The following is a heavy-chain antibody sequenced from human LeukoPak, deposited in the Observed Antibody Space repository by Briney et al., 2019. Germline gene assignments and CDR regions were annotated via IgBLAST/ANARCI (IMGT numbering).Heavy chain of an antibody. J-gene: IGHJ4*02. CDR1: GGSISSYY. Sequence: SETLSLTCTVSGGSISSYYWSWIRQPAGKGLEWIGRIYTSGSTNYNPSLKSRVIMSVDTSKNQFSLKLSSVTAADTAVYYCARGPQFGSGSYYSFDYWGQGTLVTVSS. CDR3: ARGPQFGSGSYYSFDY. V-gene: IGHV4-4*07. CDR2: IYTSGST. D-gene: IGHD3-10*01.